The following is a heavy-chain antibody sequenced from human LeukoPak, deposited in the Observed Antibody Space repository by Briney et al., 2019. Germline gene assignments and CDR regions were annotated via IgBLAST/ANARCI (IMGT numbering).Heavy chain of an antibody. CDR2: ISYDGSNK. CDR3: ARERTYYFDY. J-gene: IGHJ4*02. Sequence: GGSLRLSCAASGFTFSSYAMHWVRQAPGKGLEWVAVISYDGSNKYCADSVKGRFTISRDNSKNTLYLQMNSLRAEDTAVYYCARERTYYFDYWGQGTLVTVSS. CDR1: GFTFSSYA. V-gene: IGHV3-30*04.